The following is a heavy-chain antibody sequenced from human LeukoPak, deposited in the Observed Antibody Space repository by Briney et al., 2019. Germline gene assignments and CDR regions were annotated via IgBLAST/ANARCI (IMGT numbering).Heavy chain of an antibody. D-gene: IGHD3-10*01. CDR3: ASALGYGSGSLGSDY. CDR2: INHSGST. V-gene: IGHV4-34*01. J-gene: IGHJ4*02. CDR1: GGSFSGYY. Sequence: PSGTLSLTCAVYGGSFSGYYWSWIRQPPGKGLDWIGEINHSGSTNYNPSLKSRVTISVDTSKNQFSLKLSSVTAADTAVYYCASALGYGSGSLGSDYWGQGTLVTVSS.